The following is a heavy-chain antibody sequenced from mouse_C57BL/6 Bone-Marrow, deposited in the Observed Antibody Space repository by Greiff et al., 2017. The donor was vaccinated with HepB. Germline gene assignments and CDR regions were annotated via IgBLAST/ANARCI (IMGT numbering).Heavy chain of an antibody. CDR1: GFNIKDDY. V-gene: IGHV14-4*01. Sequence: VQLQQSGAELVRPGASVKLSCTASGFNIKDDYMHWVKQRPEQGLEWIGWIDPENGDTEYASKFQGKATITADTSSNTAYLQLSSLTSEDTAVCYCSIYYGNPWFAYWGQGTLVTVSA. CDR3: SIYYGNPWFAY. CDR2: IDPENGDT. D-gene: IGHD2-1*01. J-gene: IGHJ3*01.